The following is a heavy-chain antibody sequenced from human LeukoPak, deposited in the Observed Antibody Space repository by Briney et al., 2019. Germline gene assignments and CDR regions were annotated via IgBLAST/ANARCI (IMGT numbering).Heavy chain of an antibody. V-gene: IGHV4-39*07. D-gene: IGHD2-15*01. Sequence: SETLSLTCTVSGGSISSSSYYWGWIRQPPGKGLEWIVSIYYSGSTYYNPSLKSRVTISVDTSKNQFSLKLSSVTAADTAVYYCARKVVVVAATRSGYFDYWGQGTLVTVSS. CDR3: ARKVVVVAATRSGYFDY. CDR1: GGSISSSSYY. CDR2: IYYSGST. J-gene: IGHJ4*02.